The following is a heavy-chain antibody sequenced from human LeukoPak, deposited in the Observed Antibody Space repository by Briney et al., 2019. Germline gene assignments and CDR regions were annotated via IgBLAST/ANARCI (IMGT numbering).Heavy chain of an antibody. CDR3: AKGDYFDY. CDR1: GFTFSTSW. Sequence: PGGSLRLSCAASGFTFSTSWMSWVRQAPGKGLEWVANIKEDGREKWYMDSVKGRFTISRDNAKNSLYLQMNSLRAEDTAVFYCAKGDYFDYWGQGTLVTVSS. D-gene: IGHD3-16*01. J-gene: IGHJ4*02. V-gene: IGHV3-7*01. CDR2: IKEDGREK.